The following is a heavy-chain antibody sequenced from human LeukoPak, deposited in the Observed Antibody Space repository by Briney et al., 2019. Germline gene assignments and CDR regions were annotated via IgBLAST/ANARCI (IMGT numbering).Heavy chain of an antibody. CDR2: IWYDGSNK. J-gene: IGHJ3*02. V-gene: IGHV3-33*01. Sequence: GSLRLSCAASGFTFSSYGMHCVRQAPGKGLEWVAVIWYDGSNKYYADSVKGRFTISRDNSKNTLYLQMNSLRAEDTAVYYCARDRYYYDSSGYSPPVDIWGQGTMVTVSS. D-gene: IGHD3-22*01. CDR3: ARDRYYYDSSGYSPPVDI. CDR1: GFTFSSYG.